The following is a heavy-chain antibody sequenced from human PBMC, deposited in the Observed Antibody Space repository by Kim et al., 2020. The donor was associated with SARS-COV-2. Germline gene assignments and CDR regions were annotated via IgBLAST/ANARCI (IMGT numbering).Heavy chain of an antibody. V-gene: IGHV3-21*01. CDR1: GFTFSKYS. Sequence: GGSLRLSCAASGFTFSKYSMNWVRQAPGKGLEWVSAISSSRSDIYYADSVKGRFTISRDNAKNSLYLQMNSLRAEDTAVYYCARDQVFWSGYLWYWGAGTLVSASP. CDR2: ISSSRSDI. J-gene: IGHJ4*02. CDR3: ARDQVFWSGYLWY. D-gene: IGHD3-3*01.